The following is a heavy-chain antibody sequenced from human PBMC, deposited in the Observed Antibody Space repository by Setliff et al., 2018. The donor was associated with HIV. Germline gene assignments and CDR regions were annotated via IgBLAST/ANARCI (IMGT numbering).Heavy chain of an antibody. CDR1: GYTFTDYE. CDR3: ASSWSRVPYYGMDV. J-gene: IGHJ6*02. CDR2: ISAYNDNA. D-gene: IGHD6-13*01. Sequence: GASVKVSCKASGYTFTDYEVTWVRQAPGQGLEWMGWISAYNDNANYVQELQGRVTMTRNTSISTAYMELSSLRSDDTAVYYCASSWSRVPYYGMDVWGQGTTVTVSS. V-gene: IGHV1-18*01.